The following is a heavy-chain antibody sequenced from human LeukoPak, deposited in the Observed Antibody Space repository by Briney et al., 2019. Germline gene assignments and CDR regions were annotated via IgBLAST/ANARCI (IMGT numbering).Heavy chain of an antibody. D-gene: IGHD3-16*02. Sequence: GGSLRLSCAASGFTFSSYWMSWVRQAPGKGLEWVANIKQDGSEKYYVDSVKGRFTISRDNAKNSLYLQMNSLRAEDTAVYYCARDAYAYDCVWGSYRYTPYYFDYWGQGTLVTVSS. J-gene: IGHJ4*02. CDR1: GFTFSSYW. CDR3: ARDAYAYDCVWGSYRYTPYYFDY. V-gene: IGHV3-7*01. CDR2: IKQDGSEK.